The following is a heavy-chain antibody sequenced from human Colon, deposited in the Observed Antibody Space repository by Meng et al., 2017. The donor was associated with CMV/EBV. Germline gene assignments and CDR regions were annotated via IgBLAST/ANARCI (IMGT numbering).Heavy chain of an antibody. CDR1: GYTFTSYD. V-gene: IGHV1-2*02. D-gene: IGHD6-19*01. CDR3: ARWGSGGPNFDY. CDR2: INPNSGGT. Sequence: ASVKVSCKASGYTFTSYDINWVRQAPGQGLEWMGWINPNSGGTNYAQKFQGRVTMTRDTSISTAYMELSRLRSEDTAVYYCARWGSGGPNFDYWGQGTLVTVSS. J-gene: IGHJ4*02.